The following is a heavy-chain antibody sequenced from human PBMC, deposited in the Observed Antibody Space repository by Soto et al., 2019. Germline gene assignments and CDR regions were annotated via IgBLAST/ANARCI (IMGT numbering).Heavy chain of an antibody. Sequence: PSETLSLTCAVSGCSISSSNWWSWVRQPPGKGLEWIGEIYHSGSTNYNPSLKSRVTISVDKSKNQFSLKLSSVTAADTAVYYCASYESTLMVTYDGFGIWGQGTMVTVSS. J-gene: IGHJ3*02. CDR1: GCSISSSNW. CDR3: ASYESTLMVTYDGFGI. V-gene: IGHV4-4*02. D-gene: IGHD2-8*01. CDR2: IYHSGST.